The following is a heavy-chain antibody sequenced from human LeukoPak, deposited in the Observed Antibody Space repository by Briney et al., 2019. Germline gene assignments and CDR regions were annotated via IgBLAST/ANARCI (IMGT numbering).Heavy chain of an antibody. CDR2: IYPGDSDT. CDR1: GYSFTSYW. J-gene: IGHJ5*02. CDR3: VRSYDYVWGSYRLPRYNWFDP. D-gene: IGHD3-16*02. Sequence: GESLKISCKGSGYSFTSYWIGWVRQMPGKGLEWMGIIYPGDSDTRYSPSFQGQVTISADKSISTAYLQWSSLKASDTAMYYCVRSYDYVWGSYRLPRYNWFDPWGQGTLVTVSS. V-gene: IGHV5-51*01.